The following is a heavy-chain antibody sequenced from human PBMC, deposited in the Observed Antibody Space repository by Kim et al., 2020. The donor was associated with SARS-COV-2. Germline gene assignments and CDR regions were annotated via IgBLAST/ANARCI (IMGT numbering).Heavy chain of an antibody. CDR3: ARGSGCSGGSCYSP. Sequence: AQKFQGRVTITADESTSTAYMELSSLRSEDTAVYYCARGSGCSGGSCYSPWGQGTLVTVSS. J-gene: IGHJ5*02. D-gene: IGHD2-15*01. V-gene: IGHV1-69*01.